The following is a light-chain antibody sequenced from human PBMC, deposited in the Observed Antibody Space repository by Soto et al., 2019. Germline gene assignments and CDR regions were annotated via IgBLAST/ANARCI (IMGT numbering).Light chain of an antibody. Sequence: DIVLTQSPATLSVSPGDTVTLSCRASENLFGFLAWYQQKPGQAPRLLMYGVSTRATGIPARFSGGGSATEFTLTISSLQSEDSAIYFCQSYNDWPFASGLGTRLEI. CDR3: QSYNDWPFA. CDR2: GVS. J-gene: IGKJ2*01. CDR1: ENLFGF. V-gene: IGKV3-15*01.